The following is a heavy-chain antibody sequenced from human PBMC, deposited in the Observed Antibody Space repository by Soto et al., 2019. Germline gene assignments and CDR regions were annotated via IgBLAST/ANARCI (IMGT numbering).Heavy chain of an antibody. V-gene: IGHV4-59*01. CDR2: IYYSGST. Sequence: PSETLSLTCTVSGGSISSYYWSWIRQPPGKGLEWIGYIYYSGSTNYNPSLKSRVTISVDTSKNQFSLRLSSVTAADTAVYYCARDGIPRDAFDIWGQGTMVTVSS. CDR1: GGSISSYY. CDR3: ARDGIPRDAFDI. J-gene: IGHJ3*02. D-gene: IGHD1-20*01.